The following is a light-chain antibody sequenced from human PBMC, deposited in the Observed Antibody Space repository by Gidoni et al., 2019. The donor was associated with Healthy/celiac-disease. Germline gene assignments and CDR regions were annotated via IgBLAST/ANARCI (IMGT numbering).Light chain of an antibody. CDR3: QQYGSSPPVT. V-gene: IGKV3-20*01. CDR2: GAS. J-gene: IGKJ5*01. Sequence: EIVLTQSSGSLSLSPGERATLSCRASQSVSSSYLAWYQQNSGQAPRLLIYGASSRATGIPDRFSGSGSWTDFSLTISRLEPEDFAVYYCQQYGSSPPVTFGQGTRLEIK. CDR1: QSVSSSY.